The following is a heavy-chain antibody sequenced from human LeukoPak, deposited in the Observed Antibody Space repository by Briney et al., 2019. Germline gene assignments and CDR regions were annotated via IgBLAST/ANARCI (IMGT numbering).Heavy chain of an antibody. Sequence: ASVKVSCKASGYTFTDYDINWVRQATGQGLEWMGWMYPKSGNTGSAQKFQGRVTMTRNTSRSTAYMELSSLRSEDTAVYYCARKLSLWFGAPNDGFDIWGQGTKVTVSS. V-gene: IGHV1-8*01. J-gene: IGHJ3*02. CDR3: ARKLSLWFGAPNDGFDI. CDR2: MYPKSGNT. CDR1: GYTFTDYD. D-gene: IGHD3-10*01.